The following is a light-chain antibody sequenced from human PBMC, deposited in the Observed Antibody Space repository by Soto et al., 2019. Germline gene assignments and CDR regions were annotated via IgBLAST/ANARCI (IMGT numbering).Light chain of an antibody. J-gene: IGLJ1*01. CDR2: EVN. CDR1: SSDVGGYNY. Sequence: QSVLAQPTSVSGSPGQSIAISCTGTSSDVGGYNYVSWHQQHPGKAPKLMIYEVNKRPSGVPDRFSGSKSGNTASLTVSGLQAEDEADYYCSSYAGSSNVFGTGTKLTVL. CDR3: SSYAGSSNV. V-gene: IGLV2-8*01.